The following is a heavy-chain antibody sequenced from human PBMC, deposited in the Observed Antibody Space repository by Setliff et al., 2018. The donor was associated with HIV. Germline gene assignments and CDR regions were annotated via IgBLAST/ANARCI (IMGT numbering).Heavy chain of an antibody. CDR1: GYPFTSYT. Sequence: ASVKVSCKASGYPFTSYTMHWVRQAPGQRLEWMGWINGGNGNTKYSQKFQGRVTITRDTSASTAYMELSSLRSEDTAVYYCARGGGGLSGSYSAFDYWGQGTLVTV. CDR3: ARGGGGLSGSYSAFDY. D-gene: IGHD1-26*01. CDR2: INGGNGNT. V-gene: IGHV1-3*01. J-gene: IGHJ4*02.